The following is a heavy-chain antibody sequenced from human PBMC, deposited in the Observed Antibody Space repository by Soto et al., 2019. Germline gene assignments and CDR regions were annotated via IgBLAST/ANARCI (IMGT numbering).Heavy chain of an antibody. CDR3: ARDGILTGSTNWFDP. V-gene: IGHV1-3*01. J-gene: IGHJ5*02. CDR1: GYTFTSYG. D-gene: IGHD3-9*01. Sequence: ASVKVSCKASGYTFTSYGISWVRQAPGQRLEWMGWINAGNGNTKYSQKFQGRVTITRDTSASTAYMELSSLRSEDTAVYYCARDGILTGSTNWFDPWGQGTLVTVSS. CDR2: INAGNGNT.